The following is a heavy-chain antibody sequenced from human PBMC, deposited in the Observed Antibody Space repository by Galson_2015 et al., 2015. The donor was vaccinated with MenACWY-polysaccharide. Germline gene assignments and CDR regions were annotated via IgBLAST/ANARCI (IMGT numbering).Heavy chain of an antibody. CDR2: IQNVGSPK. Sequence: SLRLSCAASGLTFRSSGMHWVRQAPGKGLEWVALIQNVGSPKAYADSVKGRFTISRDNSKNTLYLEMNSLRAEDTAVYYCAREGSRIVFHAFDTWGQGTMVIVSS. CDR3: AREGSRIVFHAFDT. D-gene: IGHD3-10*02. CDR1: GLTFRSSG. J-gene: IGHJ3*02. V-gene: IGHV3-33*05.